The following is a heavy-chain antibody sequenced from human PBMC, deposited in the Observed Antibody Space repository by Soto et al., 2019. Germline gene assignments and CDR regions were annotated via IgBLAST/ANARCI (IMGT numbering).Heavy chain of an antibody. J-gene: IGHJ3*02. Sequence: QVQLVQSGAEVKKPGSSVKVSCKASVGTFSSYSISWVRQAPGQGLEWMGRIIPIVGIANYAQKIQCRVTITADKSKSTAYMEMSRLRSEDTAVYYCARGVESSGYYVTVDAFDIWGQGTMVTVSS. CDR3: ARGVESSGYYVTVDAFDI. CDR2: IIPIVGIA. D-gene: IGHD3-22*01. CDR1: VGTFSSYS. V-gene: IGHV1-69*02.